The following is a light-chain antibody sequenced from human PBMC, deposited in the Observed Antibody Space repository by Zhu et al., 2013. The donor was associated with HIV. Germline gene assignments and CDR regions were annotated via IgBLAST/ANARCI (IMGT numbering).Light chain of an antibody. CDR2: GAS. CDR3: QQRYDWPRT. J-gene: IGKJ5*01. CDR1: QSVTSSY. V-gene: IGKV3D-20*02. Sequence: EIVLTQSPGTLSLSPGERATLSCRASQSVTSSYLAWYQQKPGQAPRLLIYGASSRATGIPDRFSGSGSGTDFTLTISSLEPEDFAVYYCQQRYDWPRTFGQGRRLEI.